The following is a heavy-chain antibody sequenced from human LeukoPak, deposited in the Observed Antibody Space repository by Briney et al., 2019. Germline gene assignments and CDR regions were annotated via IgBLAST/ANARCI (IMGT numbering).Heavy chain of an antibody. CDR2: INSDGSST. Sequence: GGSLRLSCAASGFTFNTYWMHWVRQAPGKGLVWVSRINSDGSSTSYADSVKGRFTISRDNAKNTLYLQINSLRAEDTAVYYCARDRGVRGVDYWGQGTLVTVSS. CDR3: ARDRGVRGVDY. V-gene: IGHV3-74*01. CDR1: GFTFNTYW. J-gene: IGHJ4*02. D-gene: IGHD3-10*01.